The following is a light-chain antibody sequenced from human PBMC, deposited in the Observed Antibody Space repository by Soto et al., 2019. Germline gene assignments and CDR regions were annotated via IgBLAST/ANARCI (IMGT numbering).Light chain of an antibody. V-gene: IGKV3-15*01. CDR3: QQYNSWLWT. CDR1: QSVSSY. J-gene: IGKJ1*01. Sequence: EIVMTQSPATLSLSPGERVTLSCRASQSVSSYLAWYQQKPGRAPRLLIYGASTRATGIPARFSGSGPGTEFTLIISSLQSEDSAVYYCQQYNSWLWTFGQGTKVDIK. CDR2: GAS.